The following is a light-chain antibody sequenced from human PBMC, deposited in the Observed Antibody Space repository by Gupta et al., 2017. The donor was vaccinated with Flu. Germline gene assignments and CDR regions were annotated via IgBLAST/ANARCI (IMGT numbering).Light chain of an antibody. CDR1: AFPRQY. J-gene: IGLJ3*02. V-gene: IGLV3-25*03. CDR3: QSTVNVDGWV. Sequence: SGELTQPPSVSVSPGQTARITCSGDAFPRQYASWYQQRPGQAPILLLYKDSQRPSGIPERFSGSSSGTAVTLTISGGQAEDEADYYCQSTVNVDGWVFGGGTKLTVL. CDR2: KDS.